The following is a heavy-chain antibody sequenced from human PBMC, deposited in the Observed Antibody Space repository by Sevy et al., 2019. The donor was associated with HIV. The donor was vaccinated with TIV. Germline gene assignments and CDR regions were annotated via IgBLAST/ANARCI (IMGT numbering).Heavy chain of an antibody. Sequence: GGSLRLSCAASGFTFSSYGMHWVRQAPGKGLEWVAVIWYDGSNKYYAYSVKGRFTISRDNSKNTLYLQMNSLRAEDTAVYYCARSRGYSYGSSGYYGMDVWGQGTTVTVSS. CDR1: GFTFSSYG. CDR3: ARSRGYSYGSSGYYGMDV. CDR2: IWYDGSNK. V-gene: IGHV3-33*01. D-gene: IGHD5-18*01. J-gene: IGHJ6*02.